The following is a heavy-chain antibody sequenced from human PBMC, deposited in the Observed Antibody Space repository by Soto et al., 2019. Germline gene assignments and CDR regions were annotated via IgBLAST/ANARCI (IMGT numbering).Heavy chain of an antibody. CDR1: GYTFTSYA. CDR2: INAGNGNT. CDR3: ARGWALCISTSCYEGNDY. Sequence: QVQLVQSGAEVKKPGASVKVSCKASGYTFTSYAMHWVRQAPGQRLEWMGWINAGNGNTKYSQKFQGRVTITRDTSASTAYMELSSLRSEDTAVYYCARGWALCISTSCYEGNDYWGQGTLVTVSS. J-gene: IGHJ4*02. D-gene: IGHD2-2*01. V-gene: IGHV1-3*01.